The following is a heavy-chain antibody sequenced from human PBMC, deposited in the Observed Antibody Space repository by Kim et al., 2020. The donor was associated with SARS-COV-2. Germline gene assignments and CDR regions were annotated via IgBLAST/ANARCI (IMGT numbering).Heavy chain of an antibody. D-gene: IGHD4-17*01. CDR3: AKDPEDSDYGDYYYYYGMDV. CDR2: IWYDGSNK. J-gene: IGHJ6*02. CDR1: GFTFSSYA. Sequence: GGSLRLSCAASGFTFSSYAMHWVRQAPGKGLEWVAVIWYDGSNKYYADSVKGRFTISRDNSKNTLYLQMNSLRAEDTAVYYCAKDPEDSDYGDYYYYYGMDVWGQGTTVTVSS. V-gene: IGHV3-33*06.